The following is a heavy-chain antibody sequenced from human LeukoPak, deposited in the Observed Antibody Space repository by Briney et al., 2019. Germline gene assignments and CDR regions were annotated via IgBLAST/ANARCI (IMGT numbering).Heavy chain of an antibody. CDR3: ARSHPDYYDSSGYLFDY. D-gene: IGHD3-22*01. Sequence: SETLSLTCTVSGGSISSSSYYWGWIRQPPGKGLEWIGSIYYSGSTYYNPSLKSRVTISIDTSKNQFSLKLSSVTAADTAVYYCARSHPDYYDSSGYLFDYWGQGTLVTVSS. V-gene: IGHV4-39*01. CDR1: GGSISSSSYY. CDR2: IYYSGST. J-gene: IGHJ4*02.